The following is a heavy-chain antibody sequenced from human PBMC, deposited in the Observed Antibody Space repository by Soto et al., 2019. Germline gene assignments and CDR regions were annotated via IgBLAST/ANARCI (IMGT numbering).Heavy chain of an antibody. CDR2: VIPIFGTT. D-gene: IGHD4-17*01. CDR3: ARDSSTSPYYYGMDV. Sequence: QVQLVQSGAEVKKPGSSVKVSCKASGGTFSSYPINWVRQAPGQGLEWMGGVIPIFGTTNYAQKFQGRVRITADESTTTAYMEMSSLRSDDTAVYYCARDSSTSPYYYGMDVWGQGTTVTVSS. J-gene: IGHJ6*02. CDR1: GGTFSSYP. V-gene: IGHV1-69*01.